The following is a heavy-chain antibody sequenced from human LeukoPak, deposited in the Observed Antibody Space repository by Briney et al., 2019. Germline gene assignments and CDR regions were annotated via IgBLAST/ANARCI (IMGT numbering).Heavy chain of an antibody. CDR3: ARDYGGSSPFDY. J-gene: IGHJ4*02. D-gene: IGHD4-23*01. V-gene: IGHV3-7*01. CDR2: IQDDGSEK. Sequence: GGSLRLSCAVSGFTFRTYWMSWVRQAPGKGLEWVANIQDDGSEKYYLDSVKGRFTISRDNAKNSLDLQMNSLRAEDTAVYYCARDYGGSSPFDYWGQGTLVTVSS. CDR1: GFTFRTYW.